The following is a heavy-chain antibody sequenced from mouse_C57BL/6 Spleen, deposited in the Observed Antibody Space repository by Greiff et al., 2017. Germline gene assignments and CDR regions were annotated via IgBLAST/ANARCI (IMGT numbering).Heavy chain of an antibody. J-gene: IGHJ1*03. CDR1: GFTFSDYG. CDR3: AREGDYYGSSYGYFDD. V-gene: IGHV5-17*01. Sequence: VQLQQSGAGLVKPGGSLKLSCAASGFTFSDYGMHWVRQAPEKGLEWVTYISSGSSTIYYTDTVKGRFTISRDNAKNTLFLQMTSLRSEDTAMYYCAREGDYYGSSYGYFDDWGTGTTVTVSS. CDR2: ISSGSSTI. D-gene: IGHD1-1*01.